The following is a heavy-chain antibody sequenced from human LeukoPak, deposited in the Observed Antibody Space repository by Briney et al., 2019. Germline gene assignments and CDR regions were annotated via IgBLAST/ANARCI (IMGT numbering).Heavy chain of an antibody. CDR2: INPNSGGT. CDR1: GYTFTGYY. Sequence: GASVKVSCKASGYTFTGYYMHWVRQAPGQGLEWMGWINPNSGGTNYAQKFQGRVTITTDESTSTAYMELSSLRSEDTAVYYCAREVSLSGSYTHSELWGQGTLVTVSS. J-gene: IGHJ4*02. D-gene: IGHD1-26*01. V-gene: IGHV1-2*02. CDR3: AREVSLSGSYTHSEL.